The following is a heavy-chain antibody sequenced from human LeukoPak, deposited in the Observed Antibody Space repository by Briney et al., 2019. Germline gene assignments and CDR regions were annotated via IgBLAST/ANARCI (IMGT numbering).Heavy chain of an antibody. CDR3: ARGAFTWIRHPYAMDV. V-gene: IGHV3-30*03. Sequence: GGSLRLSCAASGFTFSSYGMHWVRQAPGKGLEWVAVISYDGSNKYYADSVKGRFTISRDNAKNSLYLRMDSLRAEDTALYYCARGAFTWIRHPYAMDVWGQGTTVTASS. D-gene: IGHD5-18*01. J-gene: IGHJ6*02. CDR2: ISYDGSNK. CDR1: GFTFSSYG.